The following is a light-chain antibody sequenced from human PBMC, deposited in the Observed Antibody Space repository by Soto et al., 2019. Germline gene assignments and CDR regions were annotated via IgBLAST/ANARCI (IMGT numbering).Light chain of an antibody. CDR2: GAS. Sequence: IVVKQSPCTLSLSQGERATLSFRASQTLRRTYIAWYQQKPGQAARPLIFGASSRATGTPDRVSGSGSGTGFALTIRRLELEDLAVEYCQQFASLYPWTFGQGTKVDIK. CDR1: QTLRRTY. CDR3: QQFASLYPWT. J-gene: IGKJ1*01. V-gene: IGKV3-20*01.